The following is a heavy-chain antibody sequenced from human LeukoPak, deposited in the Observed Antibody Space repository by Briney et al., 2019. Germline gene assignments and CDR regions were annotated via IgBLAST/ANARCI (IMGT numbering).Heavy chain of an antibody. D-gene: IGHD3-10*01. V-gene: IGHV1-69*04. CDR2: IIPILGIA. CDR1: GGTFSSYA. Sequence: SVKVSCKASGGTFSSYAISWVRQAPGQGLEWMGRIIPILGIANYAQKFQGRVTITADKSTSTAYMELSSLRSEDTAVYYCARDGGYYYGSGSYCDYWGQGTLVTVSS. CDR3: ARDGGYYYGSGSYCDY. J-gene: IGHJ4*02.